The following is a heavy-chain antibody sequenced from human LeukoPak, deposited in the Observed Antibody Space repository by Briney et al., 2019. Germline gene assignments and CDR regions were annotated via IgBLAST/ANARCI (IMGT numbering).Heavy chain of an antibody. CDR2: INPNSGGT. Sequence: ASVKVSCKASGYTFTGYYMHWVRQAPGQGLEWMGWINPNSGGTNYAQKFQGRVTMTRDTSISTAYMELSRLRSDDTAVYYCARAPKGLRDWFDSWGQGTLVTVSS. V-gene: IGHV1-2*02. D-gene: IGHD3-10*01. J-gene: IGHJ5*01. CDR3: ARAPKGLRDWFDS. CDR1: GYTFTGYY.